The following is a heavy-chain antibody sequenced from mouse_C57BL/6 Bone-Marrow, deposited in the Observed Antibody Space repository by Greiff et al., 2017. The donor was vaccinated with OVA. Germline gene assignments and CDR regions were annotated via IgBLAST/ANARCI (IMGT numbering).Heavy chain of an antibody. CDR2: ISDGGSYT. J-gene: IGHJ3*01. D-gene: IGHD1-1*01. V-gene: IGHV5-4*01. CDR3: ARDPLYYYGSRFAY. CDR1: GFTFSSYA. Sequence: EVQLVESGGGLVKPGGSLKLSCAASGFTFSSYAMSWVRQTPEKRLEWVATISDGGSYTYYPDNVKGRFTISRDNAKNNLYLQIGHLKSEDTAMYYCARDPLYYYGSRFAYWGQGTLVTVSA.